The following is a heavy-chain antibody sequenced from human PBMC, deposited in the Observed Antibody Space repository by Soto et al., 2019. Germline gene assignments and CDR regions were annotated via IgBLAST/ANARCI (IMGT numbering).Heavy chain of an antibody. J-gene: IGHJ3*02. CDR3: ARGSGGYYYGSGTYHYAYDI. D-gene: IGHD3-10*01. CDR2: LYYSGST. V-gene: IGHV4-59*01. CDR1: GGSINSYY. Sequence: SETLSLTCTVSGGSINSYYWSWIRQPPGRGLEWIGYLYYSGSTNYNPSFKSRVIISVDTSKNQFSLRLTSVTAADTAVYYCARGSGGYYYGSGTYHYAYDIWGQGTMVTVSS.